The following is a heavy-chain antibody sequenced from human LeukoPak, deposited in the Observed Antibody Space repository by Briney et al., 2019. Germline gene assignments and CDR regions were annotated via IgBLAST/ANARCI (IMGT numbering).Heavy chain of an antibody. CDR1: GFTFSSNS. CDR2: ISWNGGST. J-gene: IGHJ4*02. V-gene: IGHV3-20*04. Sequence: GGSLRLSCAASGFTFSSNSMNWVRQAPGKGLEWVSCISWNGGSTGYADSVKGRFTISRDNAKNSVYLQMNSLRAEDTALYYCARADRGYCAALIDYWGQGTLVTVSS. CDR3: ARADRGYCAALIDY. D-gene: IGHD3-22*01.